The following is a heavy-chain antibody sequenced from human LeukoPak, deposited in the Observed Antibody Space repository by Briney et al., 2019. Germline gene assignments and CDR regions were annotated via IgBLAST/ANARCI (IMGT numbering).Heavy chain of an antibody. D-gene: IGHD3-22*01. Sequence: PGGSLRLSCAGTGFSFSSYTLHWVRQAPGKGLEWVAFMRYDGRNKYYGDSVKGRFTISRDNSKNTLYLQVNSLRVEDSAVYFCAKDVNFFDTSGYSNFDYWGQGTLVTVSS. CDR3: AKDVNFFDTSGYSNFDY. CDR2: MRYDGRNK. CDR1: GFSFSSYT. J-gene: IGHJ4*02. V-gene: IGHV3-30*02.